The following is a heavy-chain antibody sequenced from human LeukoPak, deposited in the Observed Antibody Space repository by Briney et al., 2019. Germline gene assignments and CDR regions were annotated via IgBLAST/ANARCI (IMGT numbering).Heavy chain of an antibody. CDR2: ISRSSDYT. D-gene: IGHD6-19*01. Sequence: GGSLRLSCAASGFTFSSYSMNWVRQAPGKGLEWVSSISRSSDYTYYADSVKGRFTISRDNAKNSLYLQMNSLRAEDTAVYYCAVAGLSYWYFDLWGRGTLVTVSS. CDR3: AVAGLSYWYFDL. CDR1: GFTFSSYS. V-gene: IGHV3-21*01. J-gene: IGHJ2*01.